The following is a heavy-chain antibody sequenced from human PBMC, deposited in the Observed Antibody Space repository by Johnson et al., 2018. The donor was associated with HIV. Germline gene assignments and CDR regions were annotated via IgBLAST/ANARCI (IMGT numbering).Heavy chain of an antibody. J-gene: IGHJ3*02. V-gene: IGHV3-30*04. CDR3: ARIRVAVITEVGAFDI. D-gene: IGHD3-22*01. Sequence: QVQLVESGGGVVQPGRSLRLSCVASGFTFSTYAMHWVRQAPGKGLEWVAVISYDGSSKYYADSVKGRFTISRDNSKNTLYLQMNSLRTEDTAVYYCARIRVAVITEVGAFDIWGQGTMVTVSS. CDR1: GFTFSTYA. CDR2: ISYDGSSK.